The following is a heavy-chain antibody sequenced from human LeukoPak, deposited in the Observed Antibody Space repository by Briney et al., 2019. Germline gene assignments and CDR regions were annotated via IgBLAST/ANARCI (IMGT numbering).Heavy chain of an antibody. V-gene: IGHV3-30*02. D-gene: IGHD3-10*01. CDR3: AREKETLLSITMVRGLIRRHYYMDV. Sequence: GESLRLSCAASGFDFSSYGMHWVRQAPGKGLEWVAYIHYDSTTEDYADSVQGRFTISRDNAKNSLYLQMNSLRAEDTAVYYCAREKETLLSITMVRGLIRRHYYMDVWGKGTTVTISS. CDR2: IHYDSTTE. J-gene: IGHJ6*03. CDR1: GFDFSSYG.